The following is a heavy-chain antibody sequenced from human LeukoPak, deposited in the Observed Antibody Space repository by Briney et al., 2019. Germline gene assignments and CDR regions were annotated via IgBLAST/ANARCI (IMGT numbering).Heavy chain of an antibody. CDR1: GYTFTSYG. Sequence: ASVKVSCKASGYTFTSYGISWVRQAPGQGLEWMGWISAYNGNTNYAQKLQGRVTMTTDTSTSTAYMELRSLRSDDTAVYYCARALRSGQQLVRLVYRGQGTLVTVSS. D-gene: IGHD6-13*01. CDR3: ARALRSGQQLVRLVY. V-gene: IGHV1-18*01. CDR2: ISAYNGNT. J-gene: IGHJ4*02.